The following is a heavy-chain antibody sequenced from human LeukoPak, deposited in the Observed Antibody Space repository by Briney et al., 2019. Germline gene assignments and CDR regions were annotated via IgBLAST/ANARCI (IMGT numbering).Heavy chain of an antibody. Sequence: GGSLRLSCAASGFTFSSYGMHWVRQAPGKGLEWVAVISYDGSNKYYADSVKGRFTISRDNSKNTLYLQMNSLRAEDTAVYYCAKAKIHCSGGSCYSGAFDIWGQGTMVTVSS. CDR3: AKAKIHCSGGSCYSGAFDI. CDR1: GFTFSSYG. V-gene: IGHV3-30*18. J-gene: IGHJ3*02. D-gene: IGHD2-15*01. CDR2: ISYDGSNK.